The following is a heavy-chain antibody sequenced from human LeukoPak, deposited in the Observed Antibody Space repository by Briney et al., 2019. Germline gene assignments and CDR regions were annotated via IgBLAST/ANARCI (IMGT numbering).Heavy chain of an antibody. CDR3: ARQKQLRYFDWLGGFDY. CDR1: GGSISSSSYY. J-gene: IGHJ4*02. Sequence: PSETLSLTCTVSGGSISSSSYYWGWIRQPPGKGLEWIGEINHSGSTNYNPSLKSRVTISVDTSKNQFSLKLSSVTAADTAVYYCARQKQLRYFDWLGGFDYWGQGTLVTVSS. V-gene: IGHV4-39*07. D-gene: IGHD3-9*01. CDR2: INHSGST.